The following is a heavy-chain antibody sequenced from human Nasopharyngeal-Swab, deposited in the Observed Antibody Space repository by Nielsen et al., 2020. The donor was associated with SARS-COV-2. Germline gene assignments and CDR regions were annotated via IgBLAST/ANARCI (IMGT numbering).Heavy chain of an antibody. J-gene: IGHJ6*02. V-gene: IGHV4-34*01. CDR1: GGSFSGYY. CDR2: INHSGST. CDR3: ARPTRPYYYYYYGMDV. Sequence: SQTLSLTCAVYGGSFSGYYWSWIRQPPGKGLEWIGEINHSGSTNYNPSLKSRVTISVDTSKNQFSLKLSSVTAADTAVYCCARPTRPYYYYYYGMDVWGQGTTVTVSS.